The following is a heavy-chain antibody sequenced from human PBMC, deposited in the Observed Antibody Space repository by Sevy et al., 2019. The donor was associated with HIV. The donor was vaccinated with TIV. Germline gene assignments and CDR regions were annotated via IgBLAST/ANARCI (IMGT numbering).Heavy chain of an antibody. Sequence: ASVKVSCKATGYTLTELSLHWVRQTSVKGLEWMGSFDPEDGETIYAQKFQGRITMTEDTSTDTAYMELSSLRSEDTAVYYCATTKDYYDNSGYPFDSWGQGTLVTVSS. V-gene: IGHV1-24*01. CDR1: GYTLTELS. D-gene: IGHD3-22*01. J-gene: IGHJ4*02. CDR3: ATTKDYYDNSGYPFDS. CDR2: FDPEDGET.